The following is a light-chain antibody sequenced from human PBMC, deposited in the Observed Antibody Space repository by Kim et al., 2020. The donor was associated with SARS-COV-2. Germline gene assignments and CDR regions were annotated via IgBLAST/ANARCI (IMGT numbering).Light chain of an antibody. CDR3: QQSYNTPYT. CDR2: SVS. V-gene: IGKV1-39*01. Sequence: ASGGDRVTIHGRGSQSIGSSYLNWVVKKPGKAPKLLIYSVSSLESGVPSRFSGIGSGTDFTLTISSLQVEDFATYYCQQSYNTPYTFGQGTKLEI. CDR1: QSIGSSY. J-gene: IGKJ2*01.